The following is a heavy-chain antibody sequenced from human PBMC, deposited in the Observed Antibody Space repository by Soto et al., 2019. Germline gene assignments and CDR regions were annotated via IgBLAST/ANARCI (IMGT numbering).Heavy chain of an antibody. J-gene: IGHJ6*02. CDR2: IYYSGST. D-gene: IGHD6-13*01. CDR3: ARDGSSRAVDV. V-gene: IGHV4-59*01. CDR1: GGSISSYY. Sequence: PSETLSLTCTVSGGSISSYYWSWIRQPPGKGLEWIGYIYYSGSTNYNPSLKSRVTISVDTSKNQFSLKLSSVTAADTAVYYCARDGSSRAVDVWGQGTTVTVSS.